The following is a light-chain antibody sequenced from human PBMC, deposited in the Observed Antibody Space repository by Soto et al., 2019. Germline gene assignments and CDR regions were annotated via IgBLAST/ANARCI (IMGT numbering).Light chain of an antibody. CDR3: QQANSFPWT. V-gene: IGKV1-39*01. CDR1: QSISSY. Sequence: DIQMTQSPSSLSSSVLDIFTITCRASQSISSYLNWYQQKPGKAPKLLIYAASSLQSGVPSRFSGSGSGTDFTLTITYLQPEDFATYYCQQANSFPWTFGQGTKVDIK. J-gene: IGKJ1*01. CDR2: AAS.